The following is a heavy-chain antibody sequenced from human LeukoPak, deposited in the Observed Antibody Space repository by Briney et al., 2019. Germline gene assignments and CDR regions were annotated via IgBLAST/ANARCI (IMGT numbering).Heavy chain of an antibody. CDR2: IYHSGNT. J-gene: IGHJ4*02. CDR1: DYSIGNGYC. Sequence: SETLSLTCSVSDYSIGNGYCWGWIRQPPGKGLEWIGNIYHSGNTYYNPSLKSRVTISVDRTKNQFSLKLTSVTAADTAVYYCARFTTAGVYYFDYWGQGTLVTVFS. CDR3: ARFTTAGVYYFDY. V-gene: IGHV4-38-2*02. D-gene: IGHD2-8*02.